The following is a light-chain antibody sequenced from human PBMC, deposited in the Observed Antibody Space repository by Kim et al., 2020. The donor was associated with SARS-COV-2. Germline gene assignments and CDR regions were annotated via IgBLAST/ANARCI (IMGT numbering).Light chain of an antibody. CDR2: QDS. V-gene: IGLV3-1*01. CDR3: QAWDSSTVV. CDR1: KLGDKY. J-gene: IGLJ2*01. Sequence: VSPGQTASMTCSGDKLGDKYACWYQQKPGQSPVLVIYQDSKRASGIHERFSGSNSGNTATLTISGTQAMDEADYYCQAWDSSTVVFGGGTQLTVL.